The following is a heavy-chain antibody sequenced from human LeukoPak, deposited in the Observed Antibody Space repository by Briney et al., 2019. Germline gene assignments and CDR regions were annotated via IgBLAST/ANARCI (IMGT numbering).Heavy chain of an antibody. CDR2: ISGRGDGS. V-gene: IGHV3-23*01. CDR3: AKIKTPYTDSVRFPSDY. Sequence: GGSLRLSCAASGFTFSSYAMTWVRQAPGKGLERVSAISGRGDGSYYADSVKGRFTISRDNSMHTLFLQMNSLRAEDTALYYCAKIKTPYTDSVRFPSDYWGQGTLVTVSS. J-gene: IGHJ4*02. D-gene: IGHD3-16*01. CDR1: GFTFSSYA.